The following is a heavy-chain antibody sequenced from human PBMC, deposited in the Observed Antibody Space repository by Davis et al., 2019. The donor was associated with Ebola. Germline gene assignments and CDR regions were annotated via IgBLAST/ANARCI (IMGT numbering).Heavy chain of an antibody. D-gene: IGHD5-18*01. CDR1: GGSISSPNDY. CDR2: VHYTGNT. V-gene: IGHV4-39*01. J-gene: IGHJ4*02. CDR3: VRHDSVGYNRGFEY. Sequence: MPGGSLRLSCTVSGGSISSPNDYWCWIRPRPGKGLEWIGRVHYTGNTYYMPPVKSRLTMSVDTSKNQFSLRLSSVSAADTAMYYCVRHDSVGYNRGFEYWGQGALVTVSS.